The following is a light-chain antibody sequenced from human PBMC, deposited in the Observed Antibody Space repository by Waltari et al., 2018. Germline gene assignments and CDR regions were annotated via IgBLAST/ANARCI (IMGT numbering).Light chain of an antibody. CDR2: AAS. V-gene: IGKV1-39*01. Sequence: DIQMTQSPSSLSASVGDRVTITCRAGQSISIYLNWYQQKPGKAPKLLIYAASSLQTGVTSRFGGSGSGTDFSLTISNLQPDDFATYFCQQSHTTPYTFGPGTKLEIK. J-gene: IGKJ2*01. CDR3: QQSHTTPYT. CDR1: QSISIY.